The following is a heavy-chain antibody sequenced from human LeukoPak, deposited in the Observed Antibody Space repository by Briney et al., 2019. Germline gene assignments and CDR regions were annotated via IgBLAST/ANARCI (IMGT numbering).Heavy chain of an antibody. J-gene: IGHJ4*02. CDR3: ARVPFSSTSWWYNY. D-gene: IGHD2-2*01. V-gene: IGHV1-69*04. CDR2: IIPILGIA. Sequence: ASVKVSCKASGGTFSSYAISWVRQAPGQGLEWMGRIIPILGIANYAQKFQGRVTITADKSTSTAYMELSSLRSEDTAVYYCARVPFSSTSWWYNYWGRGTLVTVSS. CDR1: GGTFSSYA.